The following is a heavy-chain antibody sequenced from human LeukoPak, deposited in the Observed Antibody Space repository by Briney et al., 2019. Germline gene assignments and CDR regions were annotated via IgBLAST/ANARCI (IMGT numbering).Heavy chain of an antibody. CDR1: GFTFSSYW. J-gene: IGHJ5*02. CDR2: ISYDGGDP. CDR3: ARGYSSRLYNWLDP. Sequence: PGGSLRLSRAASGFTFSSYWMHWVRQAPGKGLVWVSRISYDGGDPSYADSVKGRFTISRDNAKNTLYLQMNSLTAEDTAVYYCARGYSSRLYNWLDPWGQGTLVTVSS. D-gene: IGHD6-13*01. V-gene: IGHV3-74*01.